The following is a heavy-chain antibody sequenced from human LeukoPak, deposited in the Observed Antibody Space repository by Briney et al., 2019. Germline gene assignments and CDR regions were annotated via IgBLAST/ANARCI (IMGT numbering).Heavy chain of an antibody. Sequence: ASVKVSCKASGYTFTSYGISWLRQAPGQGLEWMGWISAYNGNTDYAQKLQGRVTMTTDTSTSTAYMELRSLRSDDTAVYYCAGYYYDSSGYYVWGQGTLVTVSS. D-gene: IGHD3-22*01. CDR2: ISAYNGNT. V-gene: IGHV1-18*01. CDR3: AGYYYDSSGYYV. CDR1: GYTFTSYG. J-gene: IGHJ4*02.